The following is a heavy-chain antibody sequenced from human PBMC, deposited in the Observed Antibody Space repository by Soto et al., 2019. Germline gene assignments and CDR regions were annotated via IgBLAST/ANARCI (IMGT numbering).Heavy chain of an antibody. V-gene: IGHV4-59*01. Sequence: SATLFLTCSVSGDSIRSSYWSWIRQPPGKGLEWIGFIYYSGSTNYNPSLKSRVTISVDTSKNQFSLKVSSVTAADTAVYYCARGYNWFDPWGQGTLVTVSS. CDR1: GDSIRSSY. J-gene: IGHJ5*02. CDR2: IYYSGST. CDR3: ARGYNWFDP.